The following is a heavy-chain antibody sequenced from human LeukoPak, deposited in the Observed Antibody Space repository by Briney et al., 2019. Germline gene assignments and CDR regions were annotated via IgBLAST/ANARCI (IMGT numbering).Heavy chain of an antibody. CDR3: ASQRDLRGYSFDP. CDR1: GGSISSYY. CDR2: IYTSGST. J-gene: IGHJ5*02. D-gene: IGHD6-25*01. V-gene: IGHV4-4*07. Sequence: PSETLSLTCTVSGGSISSYYWSWIRQPAGKGLEWIGRIYTSGSTNYNPSLKSRVTMSLDTSKNQFSLKLSSVTAADTAVYYCASQRDLRGYSFDPWGQGTLVTVSS.